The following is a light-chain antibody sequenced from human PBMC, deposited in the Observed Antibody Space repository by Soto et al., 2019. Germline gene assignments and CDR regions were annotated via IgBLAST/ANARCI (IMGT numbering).Light chain of an antibody. Sequence: EIVMTQSPATLSVSPGERATLSCRASQSVSSNLAWYQQKPGQAPRLLIYSTSTRATGIPARFSGSGSGTEFSLTISSLQSEDLAVYYCQQYNKLPLTFGGGTKVEIK. CDR2: STS. CDR1: QSVSSN. J-gene: IGKJ4*01. V-gene: IGKV3-15*01. CDR3: QQYNKLPLT.